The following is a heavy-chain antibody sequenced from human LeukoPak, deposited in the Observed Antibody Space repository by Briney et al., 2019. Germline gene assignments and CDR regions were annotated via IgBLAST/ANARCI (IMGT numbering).Heavy chain of an antibody. CDR1: GFTFSRYA. Sequence: GGSLRLSCAASGFTFSRYAMSWVRHAPGKGLEWVSAICGSGGSTYYADSVKGRFTISRDNSKNTLYLQKNSLRAEDTAVYYCAKGRVPAAMGYYYYDMDVWGQGTTVTVSS. J-gene: IGHJ6*02. CDR3: AKGRVPAAMGYYYYDMDV. CDR2: ICGSGGST. D-gene: IGHD2-2*01. V-gene: IGHV3-23*01.